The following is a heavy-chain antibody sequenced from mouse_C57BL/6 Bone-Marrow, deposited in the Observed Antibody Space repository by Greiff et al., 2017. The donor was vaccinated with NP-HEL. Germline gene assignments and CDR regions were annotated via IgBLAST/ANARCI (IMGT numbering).Heavy chain of an antibody. CDR3: AKSLFITTVHAMDY. J-gene: IGHJ4*01. V-gene: IGHV2-3*01. Sequence: QVQLQQSGPGLVAPSQSLSITCTVSGFSLTSYGVSWVRQPPGKGLEWLGVIWGDGSTNYHSALISRLSISKDNSKSQVFLKLNSLQTDDTATYYGAKSLFITTVHAMDYWGQGTSVTVSS. CDR1: GFSLTSYG. CDR2: IWGDGST. D-gene: IGHD1-1*01.